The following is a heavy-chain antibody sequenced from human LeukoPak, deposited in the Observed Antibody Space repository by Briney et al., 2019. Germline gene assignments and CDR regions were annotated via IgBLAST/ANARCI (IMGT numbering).Heavy chain of an antibody. Sequence: GGSLRLSCAASGFTFSSYSMNWVRQAPGKGLEWVSSISTSSSYIYYADSVKGRFTISRDNAKNSLYLQMNSLRAEDTAVYYCARDPPFIIGTTFFDYWGQGTLVTVSS. CDR3: ARDPPFIIGTTFFDY. CDR2: ISTSSSYI. J-gene: IGHJ4*02. D-gene: IGHD1-20*01. CDR1: GFTFSSYS. V-gene: IGHV3-21*01.